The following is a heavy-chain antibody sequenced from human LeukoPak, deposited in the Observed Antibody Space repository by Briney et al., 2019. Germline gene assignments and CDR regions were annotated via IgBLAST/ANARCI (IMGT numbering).Heavy chain of an antibody. CDR1: GGSFSGYY. V-gene: IGHV4-34*01. CDR3: ARELGAWLRYYFDY. Sequence: PSETLSLTCAVYGGSFSGYYWSWIRQPPGKGLEWIGEINHSGSTNYNPSLKSRVTISVDTSKNQFSLKLSSVTAADTAVYYCARELGAWLRYYFDYWGQGTLVTVSS. J-gene: IGHJ4*02. CDR2: INHSGST. D-gene: IGHD5-18*01.